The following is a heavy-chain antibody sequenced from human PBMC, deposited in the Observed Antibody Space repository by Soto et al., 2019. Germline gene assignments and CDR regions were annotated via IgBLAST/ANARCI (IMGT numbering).Heavy chain of an antibody. V-gene: IGHV3-30-3*01. J-gene: IGHJ6*02. CDR3: ARNLQERFLEWSGPYYGMDV. CDR2: ISYDGSNK. Sequence: PGGSLRLSCAASGFTFSSYAMHWVRQAPGKGLEWVAVISYDGSNKYYADSVKGRFTISRDNSKNTLYLQMNSLRAEDTAVYYCARNLQERFLEWSGPYYGMDVWGQGTTVTVSS. CDR1: GFTFSSYA. D-gene: IGHD3-3*01.